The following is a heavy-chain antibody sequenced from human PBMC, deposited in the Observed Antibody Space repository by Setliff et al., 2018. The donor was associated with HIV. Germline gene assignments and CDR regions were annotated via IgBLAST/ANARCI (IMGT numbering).Heavy chain of an antibody. CDR3: ATLDHSGGNFLAY. CDR2: VSQSGST. Sequence: SETLSLTCSVSGVSINRTDHYWGWIRQSPGKSLEWIGSVSQSGSTYYNPSLKSRITISVDRSKNLFSLELSSATAADTAVYYCATLDHSGGNFLAYWGQGSLVTVSS. J-gene: IGHJ4*02. D-gene: IGHD2-21*02. CDR1: GVSINRTDHY. V-gene: IGHV4-39*01.